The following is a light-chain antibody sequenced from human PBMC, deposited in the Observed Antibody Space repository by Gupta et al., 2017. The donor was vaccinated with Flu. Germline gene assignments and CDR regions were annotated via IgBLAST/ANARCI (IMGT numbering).Light chain of an antibody. V-gene: IGKV1-9*01. Sequence: DIQLTQSPSFLSASVEDRVTITCRASQGISSYLAWYQQKPGKAPKLLIYSASTLQSGVPSRFSGSGSGAEFTLAISSLQSEDFATYYCQQLKSYPITFGQGTRLEIK. J-gene: IGKJ5*01. CDR3: QQLKSYPIT. CDR1: QGISSY. CDR2: SAS.